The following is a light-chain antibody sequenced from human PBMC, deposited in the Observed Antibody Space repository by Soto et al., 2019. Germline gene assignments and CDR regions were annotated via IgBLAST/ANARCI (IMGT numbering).Light chain of an antibody. V-gene: IGKV1-39*01. CDR1: QSISSN. CDR3: QQSYSSPPT. Sequence: DIQMTQSPSSLSASVGERVTITCRASQSISSNLNWYQQKPGNAPILLIYAASSLQSGVPSRFSGSGSGTDFTLTINSLQPEDFATYYCQQSYSSPPTFGQGTKVDIK. J-gene: IGKJ1*01. CDR2: AAS.